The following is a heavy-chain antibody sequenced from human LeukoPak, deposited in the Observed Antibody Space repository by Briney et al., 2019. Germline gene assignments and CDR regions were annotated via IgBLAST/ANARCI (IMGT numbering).Heavy chain of an antibody. V-gene: IGHV1-69*13. J-gene: IGHJ4*02. CDR2: IIPIFGTA. D-gene: IGHD1-20*01. CDR1: GGIFSNYG. CDR3: ARDPAGITGTTWVFDY. Sequence: ASVKVSCKASGGIFSNYGISWVRQAPGQGLEWMGEIIPIFGTANYAQKFQGRVTITADESTSTAYMELSSLRSEDTAVYYCARDPAGITGTTWVFDYWGQGTLVTVSS.